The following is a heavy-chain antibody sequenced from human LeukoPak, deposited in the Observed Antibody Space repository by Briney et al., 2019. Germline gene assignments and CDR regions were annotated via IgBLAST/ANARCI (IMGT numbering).Heavy chain of an antibody. D-gene: IGHD4-17*01. CDR3: AKRSTVATYTVSDWLDP. V-gene: IGHV3-23*01. CDR1: GFTFSSYA. Sequence: PGGSLRLSCAASGFTFSSYAMSWVRQAPGKGLEWVSAISGSGGSTYYADPVKGRFTISRDNSKNTLYLQMNSLRAEETAVYYCAKRSTVATYTVSDWLDPWGQGTLVTVSS. CDR2: ISGSGGST. J-gene: IGHJ5*02.